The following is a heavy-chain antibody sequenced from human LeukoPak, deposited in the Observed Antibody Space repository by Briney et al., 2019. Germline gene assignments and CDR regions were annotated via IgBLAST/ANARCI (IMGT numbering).Heavy chain of an antibody. CDR3: ARDMGGDSNGYSAY. CDR1: GFTFSNYW. J-gene: IGHJ4*02. D-gene: IGHD3-22*01. CDR2: ISSSGSTI. Sequence: GGSLRLSCAASGFTFSNYWMHWVRQAPGKGLEWVSYISSSGSTIYYADSVRGRFTISRDNSRNTLHLQMNSLRAEDTAVYYCARDMGGDSNGYSAYWGQGTLVTVSS. V-gene: IGHV3-48*01.